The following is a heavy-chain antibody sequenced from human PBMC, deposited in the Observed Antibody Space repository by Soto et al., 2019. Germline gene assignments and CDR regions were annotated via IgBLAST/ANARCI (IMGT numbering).Heavy chain of an antibody. CDR3: ARALGYCSGGSCYSGYYGMDV. CDR2: IYHSGST. CDR1: GGSISSGGYS. J-gene: IGHJ6*02. V-gene: IGHV4-30-2*01. Sequence: SETLSLTCAVSGGSISSGGYSWSWIRQPPGKGLEWIGYIYHSGSTYYNPSLKSRVTISVDRSKNQFSLKLSSVTAADTAVYYCARALGYCSGGSCYSGYYGMDVWGQGTTVTVSS. D-gene: IGHD2-15*01.